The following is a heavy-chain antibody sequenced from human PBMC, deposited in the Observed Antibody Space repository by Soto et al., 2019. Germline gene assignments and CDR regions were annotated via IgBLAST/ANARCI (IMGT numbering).Heavy chain of an antibody. Sequence: PSETLSLTCAVSGGSISSYYWSWFRHPPGKGLEGIGYIYHSGSTYYNPSLKSRVTIAGDTPKNQFSLKRISVTAADTAMYYCARVRDSVGISVQALFDYWGEGTLVTVYS. V-gene: IGHV4-59*06. CDR3: ARVRDSVGISVQALFDY. CDR1: GGSISSYY. J-gene: IGHJ4*02. D-gene: IGHD3-10*01. CDR2: IYHSGST.